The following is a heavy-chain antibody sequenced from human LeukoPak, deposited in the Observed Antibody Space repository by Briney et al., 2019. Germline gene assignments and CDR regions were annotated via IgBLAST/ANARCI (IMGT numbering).Heavy chain of an antibody. V-gene: IGHV3-23*01. J-gene: IGHJ4*02. CDR2: ISGSGGST. D-gene: IGHD1-26*01. Sequence: PGGSLRLSCTASGFTFSSYAMSWVRQAPGKGLEWVSAISGSGGSTYYADSVKGRFTISRDNSKNTLYLQMNSLRAEDTALYYCATTSRYSGSYRDFDYWGQGTLVTVSS. CDR3: ATTSRYSGSYRDFDY. CDR1: GFTFSSYA.